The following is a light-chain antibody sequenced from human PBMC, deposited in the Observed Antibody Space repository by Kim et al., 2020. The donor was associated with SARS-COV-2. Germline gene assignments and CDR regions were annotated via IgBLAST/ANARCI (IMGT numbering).Light chain of an antibody. CDR2: QDS. Sequence: SYELTQPPSVSVSPGQTASITCSGDKLGDKYACWYQQKPGQSPVLAIYQDSKRPSGIPERFSGSNSGNTATLTISGTQAMDEADYYCQAWDSSTVVFGGGTQLTV. J-gene: IGLJ2*01. CDR3: QAWDSSTVV. V-gene: IGLV3-1*01. CDR1: KLGDKY.